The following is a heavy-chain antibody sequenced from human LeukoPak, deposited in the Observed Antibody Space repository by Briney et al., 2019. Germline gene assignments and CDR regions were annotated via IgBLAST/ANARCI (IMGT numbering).Heavy chain of an antibody. Sequence: ASVKVSCKASGYTFTSYYMHWVRQAPGQGLEWMGIINPSGGSTSYAQKFQGRVTMTRDTSTSTVYMELSSLRSEDTAVYYCARDRDGRGLVSYYFDYWGQGTLVTVSS. CDR2: INPSGGST. CDR3: ARDRDGRGLVSYYFDY. V-gene: IGHV1-46*01. CDR1: GYTFTSYY. J-gene: IGHJ4*02. D-gene: IGHD5-24*01.